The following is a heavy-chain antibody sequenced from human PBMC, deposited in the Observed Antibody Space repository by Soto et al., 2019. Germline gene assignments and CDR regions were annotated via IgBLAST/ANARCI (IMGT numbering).Heavy chain of an antibody. CDR2: IYYSGST. V-gene: IGHV4-31*03. Sequence: QVQLQESGPGLVKPSQTLSLTCTVSGGSISSGGYYWSWIRQHPGKGLEWIGYIYYSGSTYYNPSLKRRVTISVDTSKNSFSRKLRSVTAAEAAVYYCARSVGVAAAGPFDYWGQGTLVTVSS. CDR1: GGSISSGGYY. J-gene: IGHJ4*02. D-gene: IGHD6-13*01. CDR3: ARSVGVAAAGPFDY.